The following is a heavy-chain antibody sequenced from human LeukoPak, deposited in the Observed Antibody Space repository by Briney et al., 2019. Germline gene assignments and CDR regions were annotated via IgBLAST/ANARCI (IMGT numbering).Heavy chain of an antibody. D-gene: IGHD2-2*01. CDR3: AKDRVVPAALFDY. V-gene: IGHV3-23*01. CDR2: ISGRGGST. Sequence: GGSLRLSCAASGFTFSSYAMSWVRQAPGKGLEWVSSISGRGGSTYYAYSVKGRFTISRDNSKHPLHLQINSLRAEDTTVYYCAKDRVVPAALFDYWGQGTLVTVSS. CDR1: GFTFSSYA. J-gene: IGHJ4*02.